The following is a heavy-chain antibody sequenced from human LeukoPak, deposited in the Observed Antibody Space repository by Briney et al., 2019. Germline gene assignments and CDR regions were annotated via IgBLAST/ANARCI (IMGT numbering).Heavy chain of an antibody. CDR2: IRYDGSNK. V-gene: IGHV3-30*02. J-gene: IGHJ4*02. D-gene: IGHD6-13*01. CDR3: AKGGRAADGTGRDY. CDR1: GFTFSSYG. Sequence: PGGSLRLSCAASGFTFSSYGMHWVRQAPGKGLEWVAFIRYDGSNKYYADSVKGRFTISRDNSKNTLYLQMNSLRAEDTAVYYCAKGGRAADGTGRDYWGQGTLVTVSS.